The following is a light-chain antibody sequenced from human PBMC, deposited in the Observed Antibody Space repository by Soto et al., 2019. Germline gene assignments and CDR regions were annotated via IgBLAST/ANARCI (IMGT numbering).Light chain of an antibody. CDR3: QVWDSSSDHDVV. V-gene: IGLV3-21*02. Sequence: SYELTQPPSVSVAPGQTARITCGGNNIGSKSVHWYRQKPGQAPVLVVYDDSDRPSGIPERFSGSNSGNTATLTISRVEAGDEADYYCQVWDSSSDHDVVFGGGTKLTVL. CDR2: DDS. CDR1: NIGSKS. J-gene: IGLJ2*01.